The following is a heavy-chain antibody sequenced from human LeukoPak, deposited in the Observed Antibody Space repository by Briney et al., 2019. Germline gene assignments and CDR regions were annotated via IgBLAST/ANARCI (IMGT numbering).Heavy chain of an antibody. CDR1: GFTFSSYT. Sequence: GGSLRLSCAASGFTFSSYTMNWVRQTPGKGLEWVSSITGSSNIYYADSVKGRFTISRDNAKNSLYLQMNSLRAEDTAVYYCARESGCSSTSCYTGFDPWGQGTLVTVSS. J-gene: IGHJ5*02. CDR3: ARESGCSSTSCYTGFDP. CDR2: ITGSSNI. V-gene: IGHV3-21*01. D-gene: IGHD2-2*02.